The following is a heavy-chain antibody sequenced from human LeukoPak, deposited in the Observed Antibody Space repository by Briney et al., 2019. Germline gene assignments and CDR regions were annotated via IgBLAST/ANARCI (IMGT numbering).Heavy chain of an antibody. CDR1: GYTFTSYD. CDR3: AREAYYDKFDAFDI. V-gene: IGHV1-8*01. Sequence: GASVKVSCKASGYTFTSYDINWVGQATGQGLEWMGWMNPNSGNTGYAQKFQGRVTMTRNTSISTAYMELSSLRSEDTAVYYCAREAYYDKFDAFDIWGQGTMVTVSS. CDR2: MNPNSGNT. J-gene: IGHJ3*02. D-gene: IGHD3-9*01.